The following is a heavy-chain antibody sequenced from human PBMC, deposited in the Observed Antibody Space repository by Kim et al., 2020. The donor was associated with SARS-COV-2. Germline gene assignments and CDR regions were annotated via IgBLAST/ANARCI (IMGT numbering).Heavy chain of an antibody. J-gene: IGHJ6*02. Sequence: KGRFTISRDNSKNTLYLQMNSLRAEDTAVYYCARDLYSGYERYYYYGMDVWGQGTTVTVSS. V-gene: IGHV3-30*01. D-gene: IGHD5-12*01. CDR3: ARDLYSGYERYYYYGMDV.